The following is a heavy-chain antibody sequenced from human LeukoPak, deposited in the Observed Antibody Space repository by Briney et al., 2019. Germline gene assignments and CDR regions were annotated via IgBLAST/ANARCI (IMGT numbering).Heavy chain of an antibody. CDR2: ISTTCGST. Sequence: AESLTLSCVTSGHSVSTYAMSWIRQAPAKGMDLVSRISTTCGSTYYADSVKCRITITRDNSRRTLSLQMHSVRVEDTAVYYCEKVLWRAGHSDGCWGQGILVTGSS. V-gene: IGHV3-23*01. CDR3: EKVLWRAGHSDGC. J-gene: IGHJ4*02. CDR1: GHSVSTYA. D-gene: IGHD5-18*01.